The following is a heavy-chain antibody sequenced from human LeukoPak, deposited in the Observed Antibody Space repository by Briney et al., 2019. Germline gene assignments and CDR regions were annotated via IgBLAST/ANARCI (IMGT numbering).Heavy chain of an antibody. J-gene: IGHJ5*02. V-gene: IGHV4-59*01. CDR2: IYYSGST. CDR1: GGSFSGYY. CDR3: ARLRRDYYGSGSYRKYNWFDP. Sequence: SETLSLTCAVYGGSFSGYYWSWIRQPPGKGLEWIGYIYYSGSTNYNPSLKSRVTISVDTSKNQFSLKLSSVTAADTAVYYCARLRRDYYGSGSYRKYNWFDPWGQGTLVTVSS. D-gene: IGHD3-10*01.